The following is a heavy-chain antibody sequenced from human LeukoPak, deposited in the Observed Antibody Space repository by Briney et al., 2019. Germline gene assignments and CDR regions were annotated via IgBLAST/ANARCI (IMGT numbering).Heavy chain of an antibody. D-gene: IGHD2-2*01. CDR1: GYTFTSYY. V-gene: IGHV1-46*01. Sequence: ASVKVSCKASGYTFTSYYMHWVRQAPGQGLEWMGIINPSGGSTSYAQKFQGRVTMTRDMSTSTVYMELSSLGSEDTAVYYCARDLGYCSSTSCYYLDYWGQGTLVTVSS. CDR3: ARDLGYCSSTSCYYLDY. CDR2: INPSGGST. J-gene: IGHJ4*02.